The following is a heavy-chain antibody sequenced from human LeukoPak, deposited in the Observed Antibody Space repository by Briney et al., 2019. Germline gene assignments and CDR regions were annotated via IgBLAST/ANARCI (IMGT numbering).Heavy chain of an antibody. CDR1: GFTFSIYD. CDR3: ASVYDFWSGYSFGY. CDR2: ISSSSSYI. D-gene: IGHD3-3*01. Sequence: PGGSLRLSCAASGFTFSIYDLNWVRQAPGKGLEWVSSISSSSSYIYYADSVKGRFTISRDNAKNSLYLQMNSLRAEDTAVYYCASVYDFWSGYSFGYWGQGTLVTVSS. V-gene: IGHV3-21*01. J-gene: IGHJ4*02.